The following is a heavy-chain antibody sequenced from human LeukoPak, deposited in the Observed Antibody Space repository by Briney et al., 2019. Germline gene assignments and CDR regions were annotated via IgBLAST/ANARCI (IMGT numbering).Heavy chain of an antibody. V-gene: IGHV4-59*08. D-gene: IGHD3-10*01. CDR2: IYYSGST. J-gene: IGHJ5*02. CDR3: ARHVRYGSGRFDP. Sequence: SETLSLTCTVSGGSISSYYWSWLRQPPGKGLEWIGYIYYSGSTNYNPSLKSRVTISVDTSKNQFSLKLSSVTAADTAVYYCARHVRYGSGRFDPWGQGTLVTVSS. CDR1: GGSISSYY.